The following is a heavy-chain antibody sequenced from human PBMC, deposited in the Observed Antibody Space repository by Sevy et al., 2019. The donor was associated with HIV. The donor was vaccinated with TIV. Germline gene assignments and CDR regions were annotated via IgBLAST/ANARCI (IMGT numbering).Heavy chain of an antibody. J-gene: IGHJ4*02. Sequence: GGSLRLSCAASGFTFSSYAMSWVRQAPGKGLEWVSAISGSGGSTYYADSVKGRFTISRDNSKNTLYLQMNSLRAEDTAVYYWAKLDSGYDGGPFDYWGQGTLVTVSS. D-gene: IGHD5-12*01. CDR2: ISGSGGST. CDR1: GFTFSSYA. CDR3: AKLDSGYDGGPFDY. V-gene: IGHV3-23*01.